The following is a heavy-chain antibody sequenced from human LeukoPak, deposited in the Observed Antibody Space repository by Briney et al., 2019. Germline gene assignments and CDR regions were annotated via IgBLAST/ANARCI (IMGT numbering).Heavy chain of an antibody. CDR3: ARDHEYYYYGMDV. CDR2: INPSSGGT. CDR1: GYTFTGYY. Sequence: ASVKVSCKASGYTFTGYYMHWVRQAPGQGLEWMGWINPSSGGTNYAQKFQGRVTMTRDTSISTAYMELSRLRSDDTAVYYCARDHEYYYYGMDVWGQGTTVTVSS. V-gene: IGHV1-2*02. J-gene: IGHJ6*02.